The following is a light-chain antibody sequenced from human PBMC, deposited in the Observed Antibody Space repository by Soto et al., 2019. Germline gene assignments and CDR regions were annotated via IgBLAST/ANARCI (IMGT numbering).Light chain of an antibody. CDR1: SSDVGGYNY. CDR3: SSYTSSSTGV. CDR2: DVS. Sequence: QSALTQTASVSGSPGQSITISCTGTSSDVGGYNYVSWYQQHPGKAPKLMIYDVSNRPSGVSNRFSGSKSGNTASLTISGLQAEDEADYYCSSYTSSSTGVFGGGTKLTVL. J-gene: IGLJ2*01. V-gene: IGLV2-14*01.